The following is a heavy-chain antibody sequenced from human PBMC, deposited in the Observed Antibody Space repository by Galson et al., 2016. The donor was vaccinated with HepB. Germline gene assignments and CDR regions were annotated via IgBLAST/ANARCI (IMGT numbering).Heavy chain of an antibody. D-gene: IGHD3-10*01. CDR3: TRGFDS. CDR2: ISVLDTT. J-gene: IGHJ4*02. V-gene: IGHV3-48*03. Sequence: SLRLSCAASGFTFTSFTMNWVRQTPGKGLEWLAHISVLDTTYYADSVKGRFTISRDSAKNSLYLQMNGLTAEDTALYYCTRGFDSWGQGTLVTVFS. CDR1: GFTFTSFT.